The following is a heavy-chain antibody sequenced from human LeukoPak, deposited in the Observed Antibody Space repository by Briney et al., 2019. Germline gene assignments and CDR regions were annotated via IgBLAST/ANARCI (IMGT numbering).Heavy chain of an antibody. CDR3: VRDGGVSGYDLLDY. CDR1: GFTFSNYW. J-gene: IGHJ4*02. CDR2: VNQDGSKE. V-gene: IGHV3-7*01. Sequence: GGSLRLSCAASGFTFSNYWMTWVRQAPGKGLEWVAHVNQDGSKEYYMDSVKARFTISRDNAKNSLSLQMNSLRAEDTAVYYCVRDGGVSGYDLLDYWGQGTLVTVSS. D-gene: IGHD5-12*01.